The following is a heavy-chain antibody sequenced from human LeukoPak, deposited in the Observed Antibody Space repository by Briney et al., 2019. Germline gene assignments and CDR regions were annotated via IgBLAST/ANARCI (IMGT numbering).Heavy chain of an antibody. D-gene: IGHD3-3*02. CDR2: ISYDGSNK. V-gene: IGHV3-30-3*01. CDR3: ARMGSHYYFDY. CDR1: GFTFSSYA. J-gene: IGHJ4*02. Sequence: PGGSLRLSCAASGFTFSSYAMHWVRQAPGKGLEWVAVISYDGSNKYYADSVKGRFTISRDNSKNTLYLQMNSLRAEDTAVYYCARMGSHYYFDYWGQGTLVTVSS.